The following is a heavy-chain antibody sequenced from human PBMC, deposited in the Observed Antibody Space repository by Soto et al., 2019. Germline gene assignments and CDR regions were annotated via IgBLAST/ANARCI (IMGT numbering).Heavy chain of an antibody. D-gene: IGHD3-10*01. CDR1: GGSFSGYY. J-gene: IGHJ6*02. V-gene: IGHV4-34*01. CDR3: ASIALLPYYYYYGMDV. Sequence: SETLSLTCAVYGGSFSGYYWSWIRQPPGKGLEWIGEINHSGSTNYNPSLKSRVTISVDTSKNQFSLKLSSVTAADTAVYYCASIALLPYYYYYGMDVWGQGTTVTVS. CDR2: INHSGST.